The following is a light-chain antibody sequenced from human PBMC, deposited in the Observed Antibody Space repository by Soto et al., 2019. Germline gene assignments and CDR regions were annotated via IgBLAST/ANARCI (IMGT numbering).Light chain of an antibody. CDR1: KSFDSN. CDR3: QQYNLWPYT. V-gene: IGKV3D-15*01. CDR2: LAS. Sequence: DMVMTQSPATLSVSPGGNATLSCRASKSFDSNLAWYQQKPGQPPRLLIYLASKRATGIPARFRGSGSGTDFALPISGLQSEDSAVYYCQQYNLWPYTFGQGTKVEIK. J-gene: IGKJ2*01.